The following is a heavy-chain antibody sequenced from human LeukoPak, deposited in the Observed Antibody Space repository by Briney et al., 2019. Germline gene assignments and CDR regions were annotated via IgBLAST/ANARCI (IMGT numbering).Heavy chain of an antibody. CDR3: AKGYCTNGVCYEFDY. V-gene: IGHV3-23*01. D-gene: IGHD2-8*01. CDR1: GFTFSSYA. J-gene: IGHJ4*02. Sequence: GGSLRLSCAASGFTFSSYAMSWVRQAPGEGLEWVSAISGSGGSTYYADSVKGRFTISRDNSKNTLYLQMNSLRAEDTAVYYCAKGYCTNGVCYEFDYWGRGTLVTVSS. CDR2: ISGSGGST.